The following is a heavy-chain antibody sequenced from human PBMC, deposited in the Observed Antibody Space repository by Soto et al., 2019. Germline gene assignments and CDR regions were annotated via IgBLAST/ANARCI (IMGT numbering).Heavy chain of an antibody. D-gene: IGHD6-19*01. CDR3: AREQNRFAVAGFDAFDI. CDR1: GGSISNFL. Sequence: QVQLQESGPGLVKSSETLSLICTVSGGSISNFLWSWVRQPPGKGLEWIGYIYYSGTTQYNPSLNSRATISVDTSMGQVSLKLTSVTAADTAVYYCAREQNRFAVAGFDAFDIWGQGTMVTVSS. CDR2: IYYSGTT. V-gene: IGHV4-59*01. J-gene: IGHJ3*02.